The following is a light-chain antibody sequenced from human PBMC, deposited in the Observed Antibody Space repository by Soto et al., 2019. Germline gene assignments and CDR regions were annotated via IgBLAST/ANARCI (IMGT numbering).Light chain of an antibody. CDR1: QSVDIY. CDR3: QQYKDWPPIT. V-gene: IGKV3-15*01. CDR2: DTS. J-gene: IGKJ4*01. Sequence: EIVMTQSPASLSVYPGESATLSCRASQSVDIYLAWYQQRPGQAPRLLIYDTSIRAPGIPATFSGSGSGTEVTLTISSLQSEDVAVYYCQQYKDWPPITFGGGTKVQSK.